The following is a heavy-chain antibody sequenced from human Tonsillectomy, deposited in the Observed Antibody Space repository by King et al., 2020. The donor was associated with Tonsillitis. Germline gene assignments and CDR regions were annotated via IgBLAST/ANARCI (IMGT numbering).Heavy chain of an antibody. J-gene: IGHJ4*02. Sequence: VQLVESGGGLVQPGGSLRLSCAASGFTFSSYWMHWVRQAPGKGLVWVSXXNSDGSSTSYADSVKGRFTISRDXXKNTLYLQMNSLRAEDTAVYYCANTRRLDYWGQGTLVTVSS. D-gene: IGHD1-1*01. CDR2: XNSDGSST. CDR3: ANTRRLDY. CDR1: GFTFSSYW. V-gene: IGHV3-74*02.